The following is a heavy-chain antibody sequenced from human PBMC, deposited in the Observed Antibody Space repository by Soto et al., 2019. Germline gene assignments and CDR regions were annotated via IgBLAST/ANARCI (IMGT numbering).Heavy chain of an antibody. V-gene: IGHV4-59*04. Sequence: SETLSLTCTVSGGSISSYYWSWIRQPPGKGLEWIGSIYYSGSTYYNPSLKSRVTISVDTSKNQFSLKLSSVTAADTAVYYCAAPTDNGFDYWGQGTLVTVSS. CDR2: IYYSGST. D-gene: IGHD2-21*02. J-gene: IGHJ4*02. CDR3: AAPTDNGFDY. CDR1: GGSISSYY.